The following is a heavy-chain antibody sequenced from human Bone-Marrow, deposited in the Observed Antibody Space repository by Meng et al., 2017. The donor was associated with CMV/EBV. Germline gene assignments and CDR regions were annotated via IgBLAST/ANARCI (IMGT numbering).Heavy chain of an antibody. V-gene: IGHV4-59*01. Sequence: SETLSLTCTVSGGSISSYYWSWIRQPPGKGLEWIGYIYYSGITNYNPSLKSRVTISIDTSKNQFSLKLSSVTAADTAVYYCARLNRYCSSTSCYTPDAFDIWGQGTMVTVSS. J-gene: IGHJ3*02. D-gene: IGHD2-2*02. CDR3: ARLNRYCSSTSCYTPDAFDI. CDR1: GGSISSYY. CDR2: IYYSGIT.